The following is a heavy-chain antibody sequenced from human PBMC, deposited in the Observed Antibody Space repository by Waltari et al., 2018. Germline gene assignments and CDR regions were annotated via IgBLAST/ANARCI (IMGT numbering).Heavy chain of an antibody. D-gene: IGHD3-9*01. CDR1: GYSISSGYY. V-gene: IGHV4-38-2*02. J-gene: IGHJ4*02. CDR3: AKDSGDYDILPGILHDY. CDR2: IYHSGST. Sequence: QVQLQESGPGLVKPSETLSLTCAVSGYSISSGYYWGWIRQPPGKGLEWIGSIYHSGSTYYNPSLKSRVTISVDTSKNQFSLKLSSVTAADTAVYYCAKDSGDYDILPGILHDYWGQGTLVTVSS.